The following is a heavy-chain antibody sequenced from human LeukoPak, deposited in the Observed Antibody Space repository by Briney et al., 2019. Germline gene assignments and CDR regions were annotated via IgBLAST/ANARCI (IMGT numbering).Heavy chain of an antibody. Sequence: GASAKDSFKASGYTFNNYGVSWGRQAPGQGLEWMGWIYVYNGNTNYAQKFQGRVTITTDTPTSTAYMELRSLRSDDTAVYFCARGSSSLTPRDNWLDPWGQGVLVTVSS. CDR1: GYTFNNYG. CDR2: IYVYNGNT. V-gene: IGHV1-18*01. CDR3: ARGSSSLTPRDNWLDP. J-gene: IGHJ5*02. D-gene: IGHD3-10*01.